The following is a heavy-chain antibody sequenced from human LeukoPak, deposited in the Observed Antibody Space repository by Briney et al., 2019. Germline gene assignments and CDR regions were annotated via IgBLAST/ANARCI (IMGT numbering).Heavy chain of an antibody. CDR3: ARVVVSSSSDYFDY. CDR2: IIPIFGTA. J-gene: IGHJ4*02. D-gene: IGHD6-6*01. CDR1: GGTFSSYA. Sequence: ASVKVSCKASGGTFSSYAISWVRQAPGQGLEWMGGIIPIFGTANYAQKFQGRVTITADESTSTAYMELSSLRSEDTAVYYCARVVVSSSSDYFDYWGQGTLVTVSS. V-gene: IGHV1-69*13.